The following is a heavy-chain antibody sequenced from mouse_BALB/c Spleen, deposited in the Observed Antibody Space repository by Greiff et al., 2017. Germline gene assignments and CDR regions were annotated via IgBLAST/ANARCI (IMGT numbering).Heavy chain of an antibody. CDR3: ARDHYSYYFDY. CDR2: INSNGGST. CDR1: GFTFSSYG. J-gene: IGHJ2*01. V-gene: IGHV5-6-3*01. Sequence: EVKLVESGGGLVQPGGSLKLSCAASGFTFSSYGMSWVRQTPDKRLELVATINSNGGSTYYPDSVKGRFTISRDNAKNTLYLQMSSLKSEDTAMYYCARDHYSYYFDYWGQGTTLTVSS. D-gene: IGHD1-2*01.